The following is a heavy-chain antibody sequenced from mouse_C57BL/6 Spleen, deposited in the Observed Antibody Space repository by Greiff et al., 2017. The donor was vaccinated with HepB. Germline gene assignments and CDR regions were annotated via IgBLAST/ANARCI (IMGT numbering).Heavy chain of an antibody. V-gene: IGHV1-76*01. CDR2: IYPGSGNT. D-gene: IGHD1-1*01. Sequence: QVQLKESGAELVRPGASVKLSCKASGYTFTDYYINWVKQRPGQGLEWIARIYPGSGNTYYNEKFKGKATLTAEKSSSTAYMQLSSLTSEDSAVYFCARGGSSRAMDYWGQGTSVTVSS. J-gene: IGHJ4*01. CDR3: ARGGSSRAMDY. CDR1: GYTFTDYY.